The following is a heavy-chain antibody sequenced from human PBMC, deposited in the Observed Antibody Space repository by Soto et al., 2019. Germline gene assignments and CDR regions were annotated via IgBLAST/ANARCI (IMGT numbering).Heavy chain of an antibody. CDR2: VSSDGYFE. D-gene: IGHD3-10*01. V-gene: IGHV3-30*03. Sequence: QVQLVESGGGMVQPGTSLRLSCAASGVSFSDFGIHWVRQAPGKGLEWVSLVSSDGYFEYYADSVKGRFTISRDNSKNTLHLQMNSLSPEDTAVYYCARDRTQYYSGDFEYCGQGTLVTVAS. J-gene: IGHJ4*02. CDR1: GVSFSDFG. CDR3: ARDRTQYYSGDFEY.